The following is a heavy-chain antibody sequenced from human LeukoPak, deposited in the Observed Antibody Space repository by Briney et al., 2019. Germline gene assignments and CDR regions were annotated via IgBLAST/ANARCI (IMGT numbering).Heavy chain of an antibody. J-gene: IGHJ4*02. CDR3: ARDHDFWSCYYR. CDR2: ISTSGST. D-gene: IGHD3-3*01. V-gene: IGHV4-4*07. Sequence: SETLSLTCTVSGGSISSYYWSWLRQPAGKGLEWIGRISTSGSTNYNPSLKSRVTMSVDTSKNQVSLKLSSVTAADTAVYSCARDHDFWSCYYRWGQGTVVTVSS. CDR1: GGSISSYY.